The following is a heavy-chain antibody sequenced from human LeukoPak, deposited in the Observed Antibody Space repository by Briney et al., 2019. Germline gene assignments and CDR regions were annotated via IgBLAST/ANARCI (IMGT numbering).Heavy chain of an antibody. V-gene: IGHV3-23*01. J-gene: IGHJ4*02. CDR3: AKAPYDYVWGSYRS. Sequence: GGSLRLSCAASGFTFSSYAMSWVRQAPGKGLEWVSAISGSGSSTYNADSVRGRFTISRDNSKNTLYLQMNSLRAEDTAVYYCAKAPYDYVWGSYRSWGQGTLVTVSS. CDR2: ISGSGSST. D-gene: IGHD3-16*02. CDR1: GFTFSSYA.